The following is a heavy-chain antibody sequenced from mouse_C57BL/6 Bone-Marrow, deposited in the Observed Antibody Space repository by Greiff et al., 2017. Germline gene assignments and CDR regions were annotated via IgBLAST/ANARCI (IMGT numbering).Heavy chain of an antibody. J-gene: IGHJ2*01. Sequence: VQGVESGAELARPGASVKLSCTASGYTFTRYGISWVKQRTGPGLEWIGEIYPRSGNTYYNAKFKGKATLTADTSSSTAYMELRSLTSEYSAVYFCAKSDGYYGYWGQGTTLTVSS. CDR3: AKSDGYYGY. CDR1: GYTFTRYG. V-gene: IGHV1-81*01. CDR2: IYPRSGNT. D-gene: IGHD2-3*01.